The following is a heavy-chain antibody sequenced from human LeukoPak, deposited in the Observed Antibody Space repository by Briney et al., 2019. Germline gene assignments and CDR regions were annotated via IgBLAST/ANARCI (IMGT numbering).Heavy chain of an antibody. CDR2: ISGSGGSR. CDR1: GFTFSNYG. CDR3: ARDHGGSGSS. D-gene: IGHD3-10*01. Sequence: GGSLRLSCAGSGFTFSNYGMSWVRQAPGKGLGWVSAISGSGGSRYFADSVKGRFTISRDNSKNTLYLQMNSLRAEDTAVYYCARDHGGSGSSWGQGTLVTVSS. V-gene: IGHV3-23*01. J-gene: IGHJ5*02.